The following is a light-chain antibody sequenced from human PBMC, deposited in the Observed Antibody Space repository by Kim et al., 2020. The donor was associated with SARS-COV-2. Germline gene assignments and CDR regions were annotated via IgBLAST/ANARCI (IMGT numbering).Light chain of an antibody. CDR2: GAS. J-gene: IGKJ1*01. CDR3: QQYNNWLRT. V-gene: IGKV3-15*01. CDR1: QSVSSN. Sequence: EIVMTQSPATLSVSPGERATLSCRASQSVSSNLAWYQQKPGQAPRLLIYGASTRATGIPARFSGSGSGSAFTLTISSVQSEDFAVYSCQQYNNWLRTFGKGTKLEIK.